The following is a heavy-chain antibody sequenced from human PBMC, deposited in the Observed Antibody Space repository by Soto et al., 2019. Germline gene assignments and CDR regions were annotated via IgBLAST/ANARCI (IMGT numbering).Heavy chain of an antibody. D-gene: IGHD5-12*01. CDR2: IWYDGSNK. Sequence: GGSLRLSCAASGFTFSSYGMHWVRQAPGKGLEWVAVIWYDGSNKYYADSVKGRFTISRDNSKNTLYLQMNSLRAEDTAVYYCARDARSYIVADFDYWGQGTLVTVSS. V-gene: IGHV3-33*01. CDR1: GFTFSSYG. CDR3: ARDARSYIVADFDY. J-gene: IGHJ4*02.